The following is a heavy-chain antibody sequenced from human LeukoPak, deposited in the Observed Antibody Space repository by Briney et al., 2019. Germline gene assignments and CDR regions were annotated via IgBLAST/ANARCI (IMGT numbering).Heavy chain of an antibody. V-gene: IGHV3-23*01. CDR1: GFTFSHYG. CDR2: ISGSGGST. CDR3: AKDRHAPGRYCSSTTCFPFDP. D-gene: IGHD2-2*01. J-gene: IGHJ5*02. Sequence: GGSLRLSCAASGFTFSHYGMTWVRQAPGKGLEWVSAISGSGGSTYYAGSVKGRFTISRDNSKNTLYLQMNSLRAEDTTVYYCAKDRHAPGRYCSSTTCFPFDPWGQGTLVTVSS.